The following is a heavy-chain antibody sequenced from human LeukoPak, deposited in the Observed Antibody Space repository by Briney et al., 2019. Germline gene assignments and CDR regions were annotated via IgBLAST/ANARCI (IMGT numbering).Heavy chain of an antibody. CDR2: INHSGST. Sequence: SETLSLTCAVYGRSFSGYYWSWIRQPPGKGLEWIGEINHSGSTNYNPSLKSQVTISVDTSKNQFSLKLSSVTAADTAVYFCARVVAAATYYFDYWGQGTLVTVSS. CDR1: GRSFSGYY. J-gene: IGHJ4*02. CDR3: ARVVAAATYYFDY. V-gene: IGHV4-34*01. D-gene: IGHD6-13*01.